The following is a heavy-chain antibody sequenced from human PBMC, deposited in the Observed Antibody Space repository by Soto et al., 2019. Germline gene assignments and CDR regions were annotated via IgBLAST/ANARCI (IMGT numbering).Heavy chain of an antibody. V-gene: IGHV3-48*03. J-gene: IGHJ3*01. CDR2: IHPGGQTI. D-gene: IGHD2-15*01. Sequence: GGSLRLSCSASGFTFSSSEMYWVRQAPGKGLEWISYIHPGGQTIFYAESVKGRFTISRDNAKHSVYLQMNSLRAEDTAVYYCARRGSRWGRGTKVTVSS. CDR3: ARRGSR. CDR1: GFTFSSSE.